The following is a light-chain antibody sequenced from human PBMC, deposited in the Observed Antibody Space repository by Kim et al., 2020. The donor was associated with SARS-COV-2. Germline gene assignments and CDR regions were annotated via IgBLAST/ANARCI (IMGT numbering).Light chain of an antibody. CDR3: QQYSDWRPIT. V-gene: IGKV3-15*01. Sequence: SPGRRVTLPCRASQSIRSKLAWYQQKPGQAPRLLSSGASTRATNIPSRFSGSGSGREFTLTITTLQSEDFASYYCQQYSDWRPITFGQGTRLEIK. CDR1: QSIRSK. J-gene: IGKJ5*01. CDR2: GAS.